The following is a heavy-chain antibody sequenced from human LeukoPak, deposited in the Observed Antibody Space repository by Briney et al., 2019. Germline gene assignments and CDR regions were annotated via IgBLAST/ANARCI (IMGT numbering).Heavy chain of an antibody. CDR2: INPNSGGT. CDR1: GYTFTGYY. J-gene: IGHJ5*02. CDR3: ARDVSSYSSSWYGLSFWFDP. V-gene: IGHV1-2*02. D-gene: IGHD6-13*01. Sequence: ASVNVSCKASGYTFTGYYMHWVRQAPGQGLEWMGWINPNSGGTNYAQKFQGRVTMTRDTSISTAYMELSRLRSDDTAVYYCARDVSSYSSSWYGLSFWFDPWGQGTLVTVSS.